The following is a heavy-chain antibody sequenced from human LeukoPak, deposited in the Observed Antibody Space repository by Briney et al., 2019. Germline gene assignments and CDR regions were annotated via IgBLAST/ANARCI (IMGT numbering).Heavy chain of an antibody. CDR2: ISSSGSTK. CDR1: GFTVSDNY. V-gene: IGHV3-11*01. CDR3: ARGGLSIMGY. D-gene: IGHD2/OR15-2a*01. Sequence: PGGSLRLSCAASGFTVSDNYMNWVRQAPGKGLEWVSYISSSGSTKYYADSVKGRFTISRDNARNSLYLQMNSLRAEDTAVYFCARGGLSIMGYWGQGTLVTVSS. J-gene: IGHJ4*02.